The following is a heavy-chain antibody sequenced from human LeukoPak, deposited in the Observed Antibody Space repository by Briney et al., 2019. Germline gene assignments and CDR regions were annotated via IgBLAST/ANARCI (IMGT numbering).Heavy chain of an antibody. Sequence: GASVKASCKASGYTFTSYGISWVRQAPGQGLEGMGWISAYNGNTNYAQKLQGRVTMTTDTSTSTAYMELRSLRSDDTAVYYCAFIAQGYSGYDTTFDYWGQGTLVTVSS. D-gene: IGHD5-12*01. J-gene: IGHJ4*02. V-gene: IGHV1-18*01. CDR1: GYTFTSYG. CDR3: AFIAQGYSGYDTTFDY. CDR2: ISAYNGNT.